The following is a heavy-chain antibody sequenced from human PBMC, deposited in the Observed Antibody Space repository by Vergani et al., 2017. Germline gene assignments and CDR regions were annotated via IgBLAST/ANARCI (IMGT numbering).Heavy chain of an antibody. CDR3: AGPQGTSAYYYGGFDY. V-gene: IGHV3-23*04. CDR2: ISSDGGST. Sequence: EVHLEESGGGLVQPGGSLRLSCAASGFTFSDHYMDWVRQAPGKGLEWVSTISSDGGSTYYADSVKGRFTISRDNSKNTLSLQMNSLTAEDTAIYYCAGPQGTSAYYYGGFDYWGQGILVTVSS. D-gene: IGHD3-22*01. CDR1: GFTFSDHY. J-gene: IGHJ4*02.